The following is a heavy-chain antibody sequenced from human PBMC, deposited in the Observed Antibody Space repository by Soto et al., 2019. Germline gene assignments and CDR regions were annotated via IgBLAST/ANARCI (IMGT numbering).Heavy chain of an antibody. J-gene: IGHJ4*02. D-gene: IGHD6-19*01. CDR2: INSDGSST. CDR3: AREGGSGWYGFVNY. Sequence: GGSLRLSCAAPGFTFSSYWIHWVRQAPGKGLVWVSRINSDGSSTSYADSVKGRFTISRDNAKNTLYLQMNSLRAEDTAVYYCAREGGSGWYGFVNYWGQGTLVTVSS. V-gene: IGHV3-74*01. CDR1: GFTFSSYW.